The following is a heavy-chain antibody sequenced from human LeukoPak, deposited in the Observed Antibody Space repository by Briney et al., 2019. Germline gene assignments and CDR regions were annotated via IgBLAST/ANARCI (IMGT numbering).Heavy chain of an antibody. J-gene: IGHJ3*02. V-gene: IGHV4-59*01. CDR1: GGSISSYY. CDR3: ARAPTDSSGPLDAFDI. CDR2: IYYSGST. Sequence: PSETLSLTCTVSGGSISSYYWSWIRQPPGKGLEWIGYIYYSGSTNYNPSLKSRVTISVDTSKNQFSLKLSSVTAADTAVYYCARAPTDSSGPLDAFDIWGQGTMVTVSS. D-gene: IGHD3-22*01.